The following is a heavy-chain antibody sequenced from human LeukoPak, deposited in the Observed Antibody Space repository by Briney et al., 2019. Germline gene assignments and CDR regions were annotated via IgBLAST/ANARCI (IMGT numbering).Heavy chain of an antibody. D-gene: IGHD3-9*01. CDR3: ARGAYSPLRYFDWLLYYFDY. CDR1: GYTFTGYY. J-gene: IGHJ4*02. CDR2: ISAYNGNT. V-gene: IGHV1-18*04. Sequence: GASVKVSCKASGYTFTGYYMHWVRQAPGQGLEWMGWISAYNGNTNYAQKLQGRVTMTTDTSTSTAYMELRSLRSDDTAVYYCARGAYSPLRYFDWLLYYFDYWGQGTLVTVSS.